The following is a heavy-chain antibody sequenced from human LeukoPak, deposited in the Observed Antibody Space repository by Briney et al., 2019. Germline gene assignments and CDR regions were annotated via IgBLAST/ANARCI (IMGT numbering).Heavy chain of an antibody. CDR3: ARGLRYYYDSSGNLFNY. V-gene: IGHV4-34*01. D-gene: IGHD3-22*01. CDR2: INHSGST. CDR1: GGSISSYY. Sequence: PSETLSLTCTVSGGSISSYYWSWIRQPPGKGLEWIGEINHSGSTNYNPSLEGRVTISVDTSKNQFSLKLSSVTAADTAVYYCARGLRYYYDSSGNLFNYWGQGTLVTVSS. J-gene: IGHJ4*02.